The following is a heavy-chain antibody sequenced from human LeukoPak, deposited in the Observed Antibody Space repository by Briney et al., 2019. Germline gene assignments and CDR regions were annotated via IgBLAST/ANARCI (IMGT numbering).Heavy chain of an antibody. CDR1: GYSISSGFH. CDR2: IFHTGTT. CDR3: ARSAYSGTYPVLDF. V-gene: IGHV4-38-2*01. Sequence: SETLSLTCAVSGYSISSGFHWAWIRQPPGKGLEWVGTIFHTGTTFYNSSLESRVTISVNTSKNDFSLNLSSVTAADTAVYFCARSAYSGTYPVLDFWGQGILVTVSS. J-gene: IGHJ4*02. D-gene: IGHD1-26*01.